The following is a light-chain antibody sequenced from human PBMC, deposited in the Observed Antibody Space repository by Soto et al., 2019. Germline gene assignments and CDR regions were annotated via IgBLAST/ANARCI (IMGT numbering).Light chain of an antibody. CDR2: EVS. CDR1: SSDIGKYDF. CDR3: SSYAGSDNFGV. J-gene: IGLJ3*02. Sequence: SALTQPPSASGSPGQSVTISCTGTSSDIGKYDFVSWYQQHPGKAPKLMIYEVSKRPSGVPNRFSGSKSGNTASLTVSGLQAEDEADYYCSSYAGSDNFGVFGGGTKVTVL. V-gene: IGLV2-8*01.